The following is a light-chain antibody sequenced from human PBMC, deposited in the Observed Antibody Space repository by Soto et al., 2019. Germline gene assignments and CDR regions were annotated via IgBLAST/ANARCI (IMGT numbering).Light chain of an antibody. J-gene: IGLJ3*02. V-gene: IGLV2-8*01. CDR3: TSYVGNDIWV. CDR2: EVT. CDR1: SSDVGAYKY. Sequence: QSALTQPPSASGSPGQSVTISCTGTSSDVGAYKYVPWYQQYPGKAPKLMLYEVTKRPSGVPDRFSGSKSGNTASLTVSGLQAEDEADYYCTSYVGNDIWVFGGGTKVTVL.